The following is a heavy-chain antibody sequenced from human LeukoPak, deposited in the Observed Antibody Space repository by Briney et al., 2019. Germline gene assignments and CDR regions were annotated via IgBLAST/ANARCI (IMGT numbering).Heavy chain of an antibody. CDR1: GYTFTSYY. D-gene: IGHD1-26*01. J-gene: IGHJ4*02. CDR3: AKIVGASNGYFDF. V-gene: IGHV1-46*01. Sequence: ASVKVSCKASGYTFTSYYMHWVRQAPGQGLEWMGIINPSTGRTSYAQKFQGRVTMTRDTSTTTVYMELSSLRSDDTAVYYCAKIVGASNGYFDFWGQGTLVTVSS. CDR2: INPSTGRT.